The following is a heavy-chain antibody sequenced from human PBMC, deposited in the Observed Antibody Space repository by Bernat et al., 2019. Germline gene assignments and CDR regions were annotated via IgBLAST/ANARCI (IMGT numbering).Heavy chain of an antibody. CDR2: ISSSSSHK. J-gene: IGHJ3*02. CDR3: AREWNQLLYTNALDI. V-gene: IGHV3-21*01. D-gene: IGHD2-21*01. Sequence: EVQLVESGGGLVKPGGSLRLSCAASGFTFSSYSMNWVRQAPGKGLEWVSSISSSSSHKYHADSVKGRFTISRDNAKNSLYLQMNSLRVEDTAVYYCAREWNQLLYTNALDIWGQGTMVTVSS. CDR1: GFTFSSYS.